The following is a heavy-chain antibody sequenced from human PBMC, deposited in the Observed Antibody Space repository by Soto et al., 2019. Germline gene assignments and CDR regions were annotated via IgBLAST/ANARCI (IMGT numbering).Heavy chain of an antibody. V-gene: IGHV5-51*01. J-gene: IGHJ3*02. CDR3: ARPCRGLFLEWFPGAFDI. CDR2: IYPGDSDT. CDR1: GYSFTSYW. D-gene: IGHD3-3*01. Sequence: GESLKISCKGSGYSFTSYWIGWVRQMPGKGLEWMGIIYPGDSDTRYSPSFQGQVTISADKSISTAYLQWSSLKASDTAMYYCARPCRGLFLEWFPGAFDIWGPGTMVTVSS.